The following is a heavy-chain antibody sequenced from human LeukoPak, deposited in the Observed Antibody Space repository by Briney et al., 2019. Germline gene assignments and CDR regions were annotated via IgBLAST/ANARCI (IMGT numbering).Heavy chain of an antibody. Sequence: PSETLSLTCAVSGYSISSGYYWGWIRQPPGKGLEWIGSIYHGGSTYYNPSLKSRVTISVDTSKNQFSLKLSSVTAADTAVYYCARGWDYGDCHADYWGQGTLLTVSS. CDR1: GYSISSGYY. CDR2: IYHGGST. V-gene: IGHV4-38-2*01. CDR3: ARGWDYGDCHADY. J-gene: IGHJ4*02. D-gene: IGHD4-17*01.